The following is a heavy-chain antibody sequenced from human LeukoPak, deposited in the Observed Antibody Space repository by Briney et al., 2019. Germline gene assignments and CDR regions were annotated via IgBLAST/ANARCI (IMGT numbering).Heavy chain of an antibody. CDR2: ISSRSSYT. CDR3: ARKAGIAMVRGSYAFDI. D-gene: IGHD3-10*01. CDR1: GFTFSTYT. Sequence: GGSLRLSCAASGFTFSTYTMNWVRQAPGKGLEWVSSISSRSSYTYRADSVKGRFTISRDNAKNSLYLQMNSLRAEDTAVYYCARKAGIAMVRGSYAFDIWGQGTMVTASS. V-gene: IGHV3-21*01. J-gene: IGHJ3*02.